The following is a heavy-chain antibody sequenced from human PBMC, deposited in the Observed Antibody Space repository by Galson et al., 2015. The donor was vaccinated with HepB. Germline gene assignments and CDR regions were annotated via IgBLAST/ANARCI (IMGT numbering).Heavy chain of an antibody. J-gene: IGHJ4*02. CDR2: VKQDGRET. D-gene: IGHD3-10*01. Sequence: SLRLSCAASGFTFDNYWMTWVRQAPGRGLEWVANVKQDGRETHYAESVKGRITVSRDNARNSLYLQIDNLSDEDTAVYYCARDYYSSGSHDYWGQGTLVTVSS. V-gene: IGHV3-7*03. CDR3: ARDYYSSGSHDY. CDR1: GFTFDNYW.